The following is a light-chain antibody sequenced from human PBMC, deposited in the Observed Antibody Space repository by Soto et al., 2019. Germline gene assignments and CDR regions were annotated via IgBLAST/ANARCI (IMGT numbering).Light chain of an antibody. CDR2: EGS. CDR3: CSYVGSSTYV. Sequence: QSALTQPASVSGSPGQSITISCTGISSDVGSYNLVSWYQQHPGKAPKLMIYEGSKRPSGVSNRFSGSKSGNTASLTTSGLKAEDEADYYCCSYVGSSTYVFGTGTKLTVL. V-gene: IGLV2-23*01. J-gene: IGLJ1*01. CDR1: SSDVGSYNL.